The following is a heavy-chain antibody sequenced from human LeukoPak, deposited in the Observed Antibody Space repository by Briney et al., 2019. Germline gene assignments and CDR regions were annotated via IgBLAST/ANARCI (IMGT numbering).Heavy chain of an antibody. CDR2: IYYSGST. CDR1: GGSISSSSYY. V-gene: IGHV4-39*01. J-gene: IGHJ4*02. Sequence: SETLSLTCTVSGGSISSSSYYWGWIRQPPGKGLEWIGSIYYSGSTYYNPSLKSRVTISVDTPKNQFSLKLSSVTAADTAVYYCARPIWSSTYYFDYWGQGTLVTVSS. CDR3: ARPIWSSTYYFDY. D-gene: IGHD5/OR15-5a*01.